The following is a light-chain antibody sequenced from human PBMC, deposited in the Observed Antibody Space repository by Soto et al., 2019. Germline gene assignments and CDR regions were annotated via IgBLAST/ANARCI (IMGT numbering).Light chain of an antibody. CDR2: GAS. CDR1: QSVSRN. J-gene: IGKJ1*01. CDR3: HQYNKWTSLA. V-gene: IGKV3-15*01. Sequence: EIVMTQSPATLSVSPGARATLSCRASQSVSRNLAWYQHKPGQAPRLLIYGASTRATGIPARFSGSGSGTEFTLTISSLQSEDFAVYYCHQYNKWTSLAFGQATKVDIK.